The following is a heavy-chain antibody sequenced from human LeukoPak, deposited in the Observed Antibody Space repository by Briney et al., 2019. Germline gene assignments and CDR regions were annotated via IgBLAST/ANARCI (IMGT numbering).Heavy chain of an antibody. J-gene: IGHJ4*02. Sequence: SETLSLTCTVSGGSISSYYWSWIRQPPGKGLEWIGYIYYSGSTNYNPSLKSRVTISVDTSKNQFSLKLSSVTAADTAVYYCASAPKYGDYYFDCWGQGTLVTVSS. CDR1: GGSISSYY. V-gene: IGHV4-59*01. CDR3: ASAPKYGDYYFDC. CDR2: IYYSGST. D-gene: IGHD4-17*01.